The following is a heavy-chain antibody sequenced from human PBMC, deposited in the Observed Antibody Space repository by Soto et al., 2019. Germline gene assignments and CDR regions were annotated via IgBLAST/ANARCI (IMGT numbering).Heavy chain of an antibody. V-gene: IGHV4-34*01. D-gene: IGHD3-9*01. CDR3: ARRLRYFDWLPSRAFDI. Sequence: SETLSLTCAVYGGSFSGYYWSWIRQPPGKGLEWIGEINHSGSTNYNPSLKSRVTISVDTSKNQFSLKLSSVTAADTAVYYCARRLRYFDWLPSRAFDIWGQGTLVTVS. CDR1: GGSFSGYY. CDR2: INHSGST. J-gene: IGHJ3*02.